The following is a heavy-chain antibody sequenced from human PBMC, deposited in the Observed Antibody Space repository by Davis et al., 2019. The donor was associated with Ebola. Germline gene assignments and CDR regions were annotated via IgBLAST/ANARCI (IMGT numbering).Heavy chain of an antibody. Sequence: MPSETLSLTCAVYGGSFSGYYWSWIRQPPGKGLEWIGEINHSGSTNHNPSLKSRVTISVDTSKNQFSLKLSSVTAADTAVYYCARGEYSGYDWNYYYYYGMDVWGQGTTVTVS. J-gene: IGHJ6*02. D-gene: IGHD5-12*01. CDR3: ARGEYSGYDWNYYYYYGMDV. CDR1: GGSFSGYY. CDR2: INHSGST. V-gene: IGHV4-34*01.